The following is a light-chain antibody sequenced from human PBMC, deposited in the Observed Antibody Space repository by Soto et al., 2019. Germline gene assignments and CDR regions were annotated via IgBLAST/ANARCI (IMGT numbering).Light chain of an antibody. CDR1: QIVSSY. CDR3: QQYGSSPET. V-gene: IGKV3-20*01. J-gene: IGKJ1*01. Sequence: EIVLTQSPATLCVSPGERATLSWRARQIVSSYLAWDHHKPGQPPRLLIYGASTRATGIPHRFSGSGSGTDFTLTISRLEPEDFAVYYCQQYGSSPETFGQGTKVDIK. CDR2: GAS.